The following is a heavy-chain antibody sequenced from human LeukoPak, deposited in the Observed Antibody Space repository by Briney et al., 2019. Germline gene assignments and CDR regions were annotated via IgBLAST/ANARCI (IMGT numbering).Heavy chain of an antibody. J-gene: IGHJ5*02. D-gene: IGHD3-10*01. CDR2: ISYSGNT. V-gene: IGHV4-39*07. Sequence: PSETLSLTCTVSGDSISNDNYFWGWFRQPPGKGLEWLGTISYSGNTYYSPSLKSRVTISIDTSKNQFSLKLSSVTAADTALYHCARIRSTVLRGNIYDLWGQGTLVTVSS. CDR3: ARIRSTVLRGNIYDL. CDR1: GDSISNDNYF.